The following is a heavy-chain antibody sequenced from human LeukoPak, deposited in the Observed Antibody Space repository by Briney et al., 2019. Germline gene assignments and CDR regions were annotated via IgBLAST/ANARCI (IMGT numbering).Heavy chain of an antibody. J-gene: IGHJ3*01. V-gene: IGHV3-30*02. CDR3: AKGSMVRGVQFDAFDL. D-gene: IGHD3-10*01. CDR2: VLYDGSLK. CDR1: GFTFSSYA. Sequence: GGSLRLSCAASGFTFSSYAMSWVRQAPGKGLEWVAFVLYDGSLKYYADSVRGRVTISRDNSKNTLYLQMNSLRAEDTAVYYCAKGSMVRGVQFDAFDLWGQGTIVTVSS.